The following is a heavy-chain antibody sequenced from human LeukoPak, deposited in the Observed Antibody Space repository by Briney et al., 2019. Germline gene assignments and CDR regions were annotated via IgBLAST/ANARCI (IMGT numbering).Heavy chain of an antibody. J-gene: IGHJ3*02. D-gene: IGHD3-22*01. V-gene: IGHV3-9*01. CDR2: ISWNSGSI. Sequence: GGSLRLSCAASGFTFDDYAMHWVRQAPGKGLEWVSGISWNSGSIGYADSVKGRFTISRDNAKNSLYLQMNSLRAEDTAVYYCARVRYYYDSSGYPDAFDIWGQGTMVTVSS. CDR1: GFTFDDYA. CDR3: ARVRYYYDSSGYPDAFDI.